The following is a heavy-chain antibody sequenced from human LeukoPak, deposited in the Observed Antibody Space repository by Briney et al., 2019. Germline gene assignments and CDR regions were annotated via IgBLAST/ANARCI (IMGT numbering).Heavy chain of an antibody. V-gene: IGHV4-34*01. CDR3: ARGGIAAGQVGDFDY. CDR2: INHSGST. J-gene: IGHJ4*02. CDR1: GGSFSGYY. D-gene: IGHD6-13*01. Sequence: SETLSLTCAVYGGSFSGYYWSWIRQPPGKGLEWIGEINHSGSTNYNPSLKSRVTISVDTSKNQFSLQLNSVTPEDTAVYYCARGGIAAGQVGDFDYWGQGTLVTVSS.